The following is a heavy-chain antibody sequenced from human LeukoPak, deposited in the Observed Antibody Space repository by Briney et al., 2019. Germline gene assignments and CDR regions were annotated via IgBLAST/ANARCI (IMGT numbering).Heavy chain of an antibody. CDR2: ISGSGGGT. CDR1: GFTSSTYA. J-gene: IGHJ4*02. D-gene: IGHD3-22*01. CDR3: ARDELSDYYDSSGPPWY. Sequence: GGSLRLSCAASGFTSSTYAMSWVRQAPGKGREWVSGISGSGGGTYHADSVKGRFTISRDNAKNSLYLQMNSLRAEDTAVYYCARDELSDYYDSSGPPWYWGQGTLGTVSS. V-gene: IGHV3-23*01.